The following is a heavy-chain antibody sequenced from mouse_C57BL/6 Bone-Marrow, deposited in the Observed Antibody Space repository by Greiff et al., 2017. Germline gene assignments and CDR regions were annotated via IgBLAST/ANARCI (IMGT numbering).Heavy chain of an antibody. J-gene: IGHJ2*01. Sequence: DVHLVESGGDLVKPGGSLKLSCAASGFTFSSYGMSWVRQTPDKRLEWVATISSGGSYTYYPDSVKGRFTISRDNAKNTLYLQMSSLKAEDTAIYYCAGPLSGYFDYWGQGTTLTVSS. V-gene: IGHV5-6*01. CDR3: AGPLSGYFDY. CDR2: ISSGGSYT. CDR1: GFTFSSYG.